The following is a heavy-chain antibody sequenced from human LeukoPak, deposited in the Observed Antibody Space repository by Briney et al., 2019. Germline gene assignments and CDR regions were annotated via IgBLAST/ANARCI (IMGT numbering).Heavy chain of an antibody. V-gene: IGHV3-21*01. D-gene: IGHD2-15*01. J-gene: IGHJ4*02. CDR1: GFTFSSYT. Sequence: GGSLRLSCEASGFTFSSYTMNWVRQAPGKGLEWVSSISSSSSYIYYADSVKGRFTISGDNAKNSLCLQMNSLRAEDTAVYYCTKGGGDSCCEWGQGTLVTVSS. CDR3: TKGGGDSCCE. CDR2: ISSSSSYI.